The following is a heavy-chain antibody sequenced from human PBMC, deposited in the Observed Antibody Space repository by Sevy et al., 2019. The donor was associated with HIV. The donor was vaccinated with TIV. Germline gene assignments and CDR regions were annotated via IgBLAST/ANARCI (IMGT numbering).Heavy chain of an antibody. D-gene: IGHD5-12*01. CDR3: ARVARDGYNLGLFDY. CDR1: GGTFSSYA. Sequence: ASGKVSCKASGGTFSSYAISWMRQAPGQGLEWMGGIIPIFGTANYAQKFQGRVTITADESTSTAYMELSSLRSEDTAVYYCARVARDGYNLGLFDYWGQGTLVTVSS. V-gene: IGHV1-69*13. CDR2: IIPIFGTA. J-gene: IGHJ4*02.